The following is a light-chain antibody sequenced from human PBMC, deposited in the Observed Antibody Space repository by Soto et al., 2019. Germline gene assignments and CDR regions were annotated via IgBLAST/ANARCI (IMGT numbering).Light chain of an antibody. CDR1: QSINNY. CDR3: QQRFNWKVK. CDR2: DAS. J-gene: IGKJ5*01. V-gene: IGKV3-11*01. Sequence: EIVLTHTPFTLFGAAVDRATLSFRASQSINNYLAWYQQKPGQAPRLLIYDASNGATGIPARFSGSGSGTDFTLTISSLEPEDFAVYYCQQRFNWKVKFGQGTRLEIK.